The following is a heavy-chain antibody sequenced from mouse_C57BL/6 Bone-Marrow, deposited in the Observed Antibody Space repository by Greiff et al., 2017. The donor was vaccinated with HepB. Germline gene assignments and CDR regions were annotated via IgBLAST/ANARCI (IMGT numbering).Heavy chain of an antibody. D-gene: IGHD2-3*01. CDR1: GYTFTDYN. J-gene: IGHJ1*03. V-gene: IGHV1-18*01. CDR2: INPNNGGT. CDR3: ARALIYDGYLWYFDV. Sequence: VQLQQSGPELVKPGASVKIPCKASGYTFTDYNMDWVKQSHGKSLEWIGDINPNNGGTIYNQKFKGKATLTVDKSSSTAYIELRSLTSEDTAVYYCARALIYDGYLWYFDVWGTGTTVTVSS.